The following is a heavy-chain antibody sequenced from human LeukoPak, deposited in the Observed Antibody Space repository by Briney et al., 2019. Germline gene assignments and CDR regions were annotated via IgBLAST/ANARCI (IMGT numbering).Heavy chain of an antibody. V-gene: IGHV3-21*01. CDR3: ARDKPLRLYGMDV. Sequence: GSLRLSCAASGFTFSSYSMNWVRQAPGKGLEWVSSISSSSSYIYYADSVKGRFTISRDNTKNSLYLQMNSLRAEDTAVYYCARDKPLRLYGMDVWGQGTTVTVSS. D-gene: IGHD1-14*01. CDR1: GFTFSSYS. J-gene: IGHJ6*02. CDR2: ISSSSSYI.